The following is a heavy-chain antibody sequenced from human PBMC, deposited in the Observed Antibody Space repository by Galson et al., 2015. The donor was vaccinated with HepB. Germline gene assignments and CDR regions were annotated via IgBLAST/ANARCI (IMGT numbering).Heavy chain of an antibody. D-gene: IGHD2-2*01. V-gene: IGHV1-24*01. Sequence: SVKVSCKVSGYTLTELSMHWVRQAPGKGLEWMGGFDPEDGETIYAQKFQGRVTMTEDTSTDTAYMELSSLRSEDTAAYYCATWGYCSSTSCYRDYWGQGTLVTVSS. J-gene: IGHJ4*02. CDR3: ATWGYCSSTSCYRDY. CDR2: FDPEDGET. CDR1: GYTLTELS.